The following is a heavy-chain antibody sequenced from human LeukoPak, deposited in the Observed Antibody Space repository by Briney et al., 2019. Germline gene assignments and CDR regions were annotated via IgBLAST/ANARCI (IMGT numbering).Heavy chain of an antibody. CDR2: IYPGDSDT. Sequence: GASLKISFKGSGYRFTSYWIGWVRQMPGKGLEWMGIIYPGDSDTRYSPSFQGQVTISADKSISTAYLQWSSLKASDTAMYYCASPRTYYYDSSGYSQDAFDIWGQGTMVTVSS. J-gene: IGHJ3*02. CDR1: GYRFTSYW. V-gene: IGHV5-51*01. D-gene: IGHD3-22*01. CDR3: ASPRTYYYDSSGYSQDAFDI.